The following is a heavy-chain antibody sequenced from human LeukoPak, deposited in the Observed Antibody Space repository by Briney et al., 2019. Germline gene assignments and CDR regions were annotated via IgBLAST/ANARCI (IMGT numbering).Heavy chain of an antibody. CDR2: IYPGDSDT. D-gene: IGHD2-15*01. CDR3: ARRPRYCSGGTCYLDY. CDR1: GYNFDSYW. V-gene: IGHV5-51*01. J-gene: IGHJ4*02. Sequence: GESLKISCKGSGYNFDSYWIVWVRQMPGKGLEWVGIIYPGDSDTRYSPSFQGQVTISADKSINTAYLQWSSLKASDTAMYYCARRPRYCSGGTCYLDYWGQGTLVTVSS.